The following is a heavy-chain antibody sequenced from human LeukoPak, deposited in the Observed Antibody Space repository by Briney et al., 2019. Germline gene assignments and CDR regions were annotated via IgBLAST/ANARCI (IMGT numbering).Heavy chain of an antibody. CDR1: GGSFSGYY. Sequence: PSETLSLTCAVYGGSFSGYYWSWIRQPPGKGLEWIGEINHSGSTTYNPSLTSRVTISVDTSKNQFSLRLSSVTAADTAVYYCARGARMCVRKNSFDPWGQGTLVTVSP. V-gene: IGHV4-34*01. CDR2: INHSGST. CDR3: ARGARMCVRKNSFDP. D-gene: IGHD3-10*02. J-gene: IGHJ5*02.